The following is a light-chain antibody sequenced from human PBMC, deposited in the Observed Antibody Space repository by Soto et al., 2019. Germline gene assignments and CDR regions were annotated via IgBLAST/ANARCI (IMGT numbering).Light chain of an antibody. CDR2: AAS. CDR3: QQSYSTPLT. CDR1: QNIGGY. V-gene: IGKV1-39*01. J-gene: IGKJ4*01. Sequence: DLQMTQSPSSLSASVGDRVTITCRASQNIGGYLNWYQQKPGKAPKLLIYAASSSQSGVPSRFSGSGSGTDFTLIISSLQPEDFATYYCQQSYSTPLTFGGGTNVEIK.